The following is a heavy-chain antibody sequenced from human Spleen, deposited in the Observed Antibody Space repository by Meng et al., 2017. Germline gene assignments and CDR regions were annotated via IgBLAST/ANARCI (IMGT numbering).Heavy chain of an antibody. D-gene: IGHD3-10*01. V-gene: IGHV4-59*12. J-gene: IGHJ4*02. CDR1: GGSINTYY. CDR3: ASSLLISGGSGSYLY. CDR2: IYYSGSP. Sequence: QGQLQESGPGLVKPSETRSLTCTVSGGSINTYYWSWIRQPPGKGLEWIGYIYYSGSPNYNPSLNSRVTISVDTSKNNLSLKLSSVTAADSAVYYCASSLLISGGSGSYLYWGQGTLVTVSS.